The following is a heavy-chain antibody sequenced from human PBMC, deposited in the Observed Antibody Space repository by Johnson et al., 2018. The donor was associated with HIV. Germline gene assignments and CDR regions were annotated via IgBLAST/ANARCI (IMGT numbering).Heavy chain of an antibody. CDR3: ARVKDPDAFDI. CDR2: ISNDGSAK. CDR1: KLIFRTYW. V-gene: IGHV3-30*03. Sequence: QVLLLESGGGLVQPGGSLRLSCAASKLIFRTYWMTWVRQAPGKGLEWAAVISNDGSAKYYAYSVKGRFTISRDNSKNTLYLQMNSLRAEDTDVYYCARVKDPDAFDIWGQGTMVTVSS. J-gene: IGHJ3*02.